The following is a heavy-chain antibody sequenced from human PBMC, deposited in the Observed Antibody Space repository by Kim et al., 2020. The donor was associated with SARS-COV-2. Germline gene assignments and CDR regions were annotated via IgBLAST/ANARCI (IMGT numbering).Heavy chain of an antibody. Sequence: YAQRFQGRITITADESTNTAYMELSSLRSEDTAVYYCARDKTNYYYYGMDVWGQGTTVTVSS. CDR3: ARDKTNYYYYGMDV. V-gene: IGHV1-69*01. J-gene: IGHJ6*02.